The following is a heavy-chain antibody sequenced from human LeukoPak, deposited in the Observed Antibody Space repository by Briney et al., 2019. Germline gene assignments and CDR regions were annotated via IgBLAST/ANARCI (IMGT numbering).Heavy chain of an antibody. V-gene: IGHV4-59*01. Sequence: KPSETLSLTCTVSGGSISSYYWNWIRQPPGKGLGWIGYMSYSGTTNYNPSLKSRVTISIDTSKSQFSLKLNSVTAADTAVYYCARHPGYYYYYMDVWGKGTTVTISS. CDR2: MSYSGTT. CDR1: GGSISSYY. J-gene: IGHJ6*03. CDR3: ARHPGYYYYYMDV.